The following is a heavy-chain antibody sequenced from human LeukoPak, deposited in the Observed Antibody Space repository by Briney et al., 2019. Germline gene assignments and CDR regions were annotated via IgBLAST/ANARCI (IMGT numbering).Heavy chain of an antibody. V-gene: IGHV4-59*12. D-gene: IGHD3-16*02. CDR3: ARDKGVWDYVWGSYRYYFDY. Sequence: PSETLSLTCTVSGGSISSYYWSWIRQPPGKGLEWIGYIYYSGSTNYNPSLKSRVTMSVDTSKNQFSLKLSSVTAADTAVYYCARDKGVWDYVWGSYRYYFDYWGQGTLVTVSS. CDR2: IYYSGST. CDR1: GGSISSYY. J-gene: IGHJ4*02.